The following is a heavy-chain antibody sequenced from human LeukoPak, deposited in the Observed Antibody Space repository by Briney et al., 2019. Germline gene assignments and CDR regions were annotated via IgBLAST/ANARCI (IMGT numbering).Heavy chain of an antibody. J-gene: IGHJ4*02. V-gene: IGHV4-34*01. Sequence: SETLSLTCAVYGGSFSGYYWSWIRKPPGKGLEWIGEINHSGSTNYNPSLKSRVTISVDTSKNQFSLKLSSVTAADTAVYYCARGHGYSSSESYYWGQGTLVTVSS. CDR3: ARGHGYSSSESYY. CDR2: INHSGST. CDR1: GGSFSGYY. D-gene: IGHD6-6*01.